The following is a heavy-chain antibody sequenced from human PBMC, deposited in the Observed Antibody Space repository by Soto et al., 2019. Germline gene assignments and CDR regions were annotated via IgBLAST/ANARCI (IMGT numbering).Heavy chain of an antibody. V-gene: IGHV3-33*01. D-gene: IGHD4-17*01. CDR1: GFTFSSYG. Sequence: QVQLVESGGGVVQPGRSLRLSCAASGFTFSSYGMHWVRQAPGKGLEWVAVIWYDGSNKYYADSVKGRFTISRDNSKNTLYLQMNSLRAEDMAVYYCARDKMYGDYDAFDIWGQGTMVTVSS. CDR2: IWYDGSNK. CDR3: ARDKMYGDYDAFDI. J-gene: IGHJ3*02.